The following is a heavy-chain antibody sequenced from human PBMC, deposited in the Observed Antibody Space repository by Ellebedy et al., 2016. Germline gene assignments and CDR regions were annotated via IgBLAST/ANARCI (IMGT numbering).Heavy chain of an antibody. Sequence: ASVKVSCXASGYTFTSYGISWVRQAPAQGLEWMGWISAYNGNTNYAQKLQGRVTMTTDTSTSTAYMELRSLRSDDTAVYYCARISQQLTGRYMDVWGKGTTVTVSS. CDR2: ISAYNGNT. J-gene: IGHJ6*03. CDR3: ARISQQLTGRYMDV. V-gene: IGHV1-18*01. CDR1: GYTFTSYG. D-gene: IGHD6-13*01.